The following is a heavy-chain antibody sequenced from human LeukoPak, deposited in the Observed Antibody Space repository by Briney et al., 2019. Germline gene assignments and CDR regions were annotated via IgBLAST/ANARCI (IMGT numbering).Heavy chain of an antibody. V-gene: IGHV4-61*02. Sequence: SETLSLTCTVSGGSISSGSYYWSWIRQPAGKGLEWIGRIYTSGSTNYNPSLKSRVTISVDTSKNQFSLKLSSVTAADTAVYYCARDVHTLVITTENAFDIWGQGTMVTVSS. CDR1: GGSISSGSYY. CDR2: IYTSGST. CDR3: ARDVHTLVITTENAFDI. D-gene: IGHD3-22*01. J-gene: IGHJ3*02.